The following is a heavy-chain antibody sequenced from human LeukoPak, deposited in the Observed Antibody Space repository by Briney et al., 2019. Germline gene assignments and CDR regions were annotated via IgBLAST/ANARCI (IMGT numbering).Heavy chain of an antibody. CDR3: ARRHYGSGSYYH. CDR1: GGSFSGYY. J-gene: IGHJ4*02. Sequence: SETLSLTCAVYGGSFSGYYWSWIRQPPGKGLEWIGEINHSGSTNYNPSLKSRVTISVDTSKNQFSLKLSAVTAADTAVYYCARRHYGSGSYYHWGKGTLVTVSS. V-gene: IGHV4-34*01. CDR2: INHSGST. D-gene: IGHD3-10*01.